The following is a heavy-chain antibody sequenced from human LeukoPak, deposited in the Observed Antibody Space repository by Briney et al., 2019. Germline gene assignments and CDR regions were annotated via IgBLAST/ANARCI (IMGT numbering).Heavy chain of an antibody. CDR2: ITSTSSHV. CDR1: GFTFSTYN. D-gene: IGHD6-19*01. CDR3: TTAISGWYRSYYYYMDV. Sequence: GGSLRLSCEASGFTFSTYNMNWVRQAPGKGLEWVSSITSTSSHVFYADSVKGRFTISRDNAKNSLYLQMNSLKTEDTAVYYCTTAISGWYRSYYYYMDVWGKGTTVTVSS. V-gene: IGHV3-21*03. J-gene: IGHJ6*03.